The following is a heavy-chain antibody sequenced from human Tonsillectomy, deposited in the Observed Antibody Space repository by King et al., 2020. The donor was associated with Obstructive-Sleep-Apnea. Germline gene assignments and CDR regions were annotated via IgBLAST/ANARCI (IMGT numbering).Heavy chain of an antibody. Sequence: VQLVESGAEVKKPGASVKVSCKASGYTFTGYYMHWVRQAPGQGLEWMGWINPDTGDTNFAQNFQDRVTMTRDTSISTAYMELSRLRSDDTAVYYCARNSGYDYYFDYWGQGTLATVSS. J-gene: IGHJ4*02. CDR2: INPDTGDT. D-gene: IGHD5-12*01. CDR3: ARNSGYDYYFDY. V-gene: IGHV1-2*02. CDR1: GYTFTGYY.